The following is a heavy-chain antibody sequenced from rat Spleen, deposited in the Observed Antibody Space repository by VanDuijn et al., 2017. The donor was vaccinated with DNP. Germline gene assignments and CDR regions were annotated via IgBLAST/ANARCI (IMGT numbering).Heavy chain of an antibody. V-gene: IGHV5-58*01. CDR1: GFTFSSYW. Sequence: EVQLVESGGGLVQPGRSLKLSCVASGFTFSSYWMYWIRQAPGKGLEWVASINTDGSTTYYPDSVKGRFTISRDNAKNTLYLQMNSLRSEDTATYYCTRDEAALVTYWGQGTLVTVSS. J-gene: IGHJ3*01. D-gene: IGHD1-12*03. CDR3: TRDEAALVTY. CDR2: INTDGSTT.